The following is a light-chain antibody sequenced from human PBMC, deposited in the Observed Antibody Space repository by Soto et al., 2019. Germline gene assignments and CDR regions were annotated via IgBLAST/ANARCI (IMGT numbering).Light chain of an antibody. CDR2: GAS. CDR3: QQYGSSPLT. J-gene: IGKJ4*01. V-gene: IGKV3-20*01. CDR1: QSVSSSY. Sequence: ETVLTKYPWRLPLSPGERATLSCRASQSVSSSYLAWYQQKPGQAPRLLIYGASSRATGIPDRFSGSGSGTDFTLTISRLEPEDFAVYYCQQYGSSPLTFGGGTKVDIK.